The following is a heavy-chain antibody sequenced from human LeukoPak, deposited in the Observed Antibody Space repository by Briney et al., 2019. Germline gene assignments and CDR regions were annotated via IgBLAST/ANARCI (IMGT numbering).Heavy chain of an antibody. D-gene: IGHD3-9*01. J-gene: IGHJ5*02. CDR1: GYSFSNYW. Sequence: GESLKISCQGSGYSFSNYWIGWVRQMPGKGLEWMGIIYPGDSDTRYSPSFQGQVTISADKSISTAYVQWSSLKAPDTAMYYCARLYDILTSNSFDPWGQGTLVTVSS. CDR3: ARLYDILTSNSFDP. CDR2: IYPGDSDT. V-gene: IGHV5-51*01.